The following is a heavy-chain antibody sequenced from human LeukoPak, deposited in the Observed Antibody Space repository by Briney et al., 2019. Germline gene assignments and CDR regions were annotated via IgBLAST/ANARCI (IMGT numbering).Heavy chain of an antibody. D-gene: IGHD3-16*02. V-gene: IGHV3-7*04. CDR3: ARGYDYIWGSYRSTFDY. J-gene: IGHJ4*02. CDR2: IKEDGSEK. CDR1: GFTFSHYW. Sequence: GGSLRLSCAPSGFTFSHYWMSWVRQAPGKGLEWVANIKEDGSEKYYVDSVKGRFTISRDNAKNSLYLQMNSLRAEDTAVYYCARGYDYIWGSYRSTFDYWGQGTLVTVSS.